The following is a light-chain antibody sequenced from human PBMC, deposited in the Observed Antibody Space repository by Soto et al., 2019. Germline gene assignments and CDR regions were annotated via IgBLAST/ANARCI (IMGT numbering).Light chain of an antibody. CDR2: KAS. CDR3: QQYNSYRRT. V-gene: IGKV1-5*03. CDR1: QSISSW. J-gene: IGKJ1*01. Sequence: DLQMPQSPSTLSASVGDRVTITCRASQSISSWLAWYQQKPGKAPKLLIYKASSLESGVPSRFSGSGPGTEFTLTISSLQPDDFATYYCQQYNSYRRTFGQGTKVEIK.